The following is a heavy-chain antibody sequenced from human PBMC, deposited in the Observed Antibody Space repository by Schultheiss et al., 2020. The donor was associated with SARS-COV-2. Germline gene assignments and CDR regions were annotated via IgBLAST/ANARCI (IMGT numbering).Heavy chain of an antibody. CDR1: GFTFSRYA. Sequence: GGSLRLSCAASGFTFSRYAMYWVRQAPGKGLEWVSYISDGATTTYYADSVKGRFTISRDNSRNTLFLQMNSLRAEDTALYYCAKGRVFGVLTAFDFWGQGTLVTVSS. CDR2: ISDGATTT. CDR3: AKGRVFGVLTAFDF. J-gene: IGHJ4*02. V-gene: IGHV3-23*01. D-gene: IGHD3-3*01.